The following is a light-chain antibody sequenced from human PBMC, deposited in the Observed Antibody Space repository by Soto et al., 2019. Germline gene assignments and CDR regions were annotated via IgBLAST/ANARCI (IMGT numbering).Light chain of an antibody. J-gene: IGLJ1*01. CDR1: SSDVGGYNY. Sequence: QSALTQPASVSGSPGQSITISCTGTSSDVGGYNYVSWYQHHPGKAPKLMIYEVSNRPSGVSNRFSGSKSGNTASLTISGLQAEDEADYYSSSYTSIDTRVFGTGTKVTVL. CDR3: SSYTSIDTRV. V-gene: IGLV2-14*01. CDR2: EVS.